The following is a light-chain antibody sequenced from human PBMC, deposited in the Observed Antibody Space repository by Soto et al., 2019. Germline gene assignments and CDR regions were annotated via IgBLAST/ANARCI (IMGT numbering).Light chain of an antibody. CDR3: QQYSTYTPRT. Sequence: DIHMTPVPCSVCASYGGRVTLRGPPSQSISIWLAWYQQNPGKAPQILMYKASSLESGVPSTFSGSGSGTEFTLIISSLQPDDFATYYCQQYSTYTPRTFGQGTKV. V-gene: IGKV1-5*03. CDR2: KAS. J-gene: IGKJ1*01. CDR1: QSISIW.